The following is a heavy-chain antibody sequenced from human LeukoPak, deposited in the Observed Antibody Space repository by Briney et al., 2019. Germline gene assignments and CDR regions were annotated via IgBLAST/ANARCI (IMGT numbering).Heavy chain of an antibody. V-gene: IGHV3-9*01. Sequence: PGGSLRLSCAASGFTFDDYAMHLVRQAPGKGLEWVSGISWNSGSIGYADSVKGRFTISRDNAKNSLYLQMNSLRAEDTALYYCAKAKDPYGSAYDYWGQGTLVTVSS. CDR3: AKAKDPYGSAYDY. D-gene: IGHD3-16*01. J-gene: IGHJ4*02. CDR2: ISWNSGSI. CDR1: GFTFDDYA.